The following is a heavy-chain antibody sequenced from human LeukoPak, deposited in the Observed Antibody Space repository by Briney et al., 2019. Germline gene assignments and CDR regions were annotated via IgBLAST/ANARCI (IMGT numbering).Heavy chain of an antibody. CDR2: ISSSSSYI. J-gene: IGHJ3*02. CDR3: ARDRISRPRAFDI. D-gene: IGHD2/OR15-2a*01. V-gene: IGHV3-21*01. Sequence: GGTLRLSCAASGFTFSSYSMNWVRQAPGKGLEWVSSISSSSSYIYYADSVKGRFTISSDNAKNSLYLQMNSLRAEDTAVYYCARDRISRPRAFDIWGQGTMVTVSS. CDR1: GFTFSSYS.